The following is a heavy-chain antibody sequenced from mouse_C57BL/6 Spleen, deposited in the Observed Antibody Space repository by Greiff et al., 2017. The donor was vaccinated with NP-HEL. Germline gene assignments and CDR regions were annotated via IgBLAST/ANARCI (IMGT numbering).Heavy chain of an antibody. CDR2: IDPSDSYT. D-gene: IGHD1-1*01. CDR3: ARERTTVVATDY. V-gene: IGHV1-59*01. J-gene: IGHJ2*01. Sequence: QVQLQQPGAELVRPGTSVKLSCKASGYTFTSYWMHWVKQRPGQGLEWIGVIDPSDSYTNYNQKFKGKATLTVDTSYSTAYMQLSSLTSEDSAVYYCARERTTVVATDYWGKGTTLTVSS. CDR1: GYTFTSYW.